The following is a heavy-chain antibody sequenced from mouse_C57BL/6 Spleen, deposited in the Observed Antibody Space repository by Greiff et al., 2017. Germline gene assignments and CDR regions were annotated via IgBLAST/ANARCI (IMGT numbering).Heavy chain of an antibody. V-gene: IGHV1-9*01. CDR1: GYTFTGYW. J-gene: IGHJ3*01. D-gene: IGHD3-2*02. Sequence: VQLQQSGAELMKPGASVKLSCKATGYTFTGYWIEWVKQRPGHGLEWIGEILPGSGSTNYNEKIKGKATFTADTTSNTAYMQLSSLTTEDAAIYYCARGGAQATGSFAYWGQGTLVTVSA. CDR2: ILPGSGST. CDR3: ARGGAQATGSFAY.